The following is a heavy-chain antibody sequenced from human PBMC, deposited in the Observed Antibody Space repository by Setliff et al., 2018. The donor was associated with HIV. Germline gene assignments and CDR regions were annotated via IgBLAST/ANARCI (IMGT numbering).Heavy chain of an antibody. Sequence: LSLTCTASDDSVSTFYWNWIRQPPGKGLEWIGFIHHTGSTVSNPSLKSRVTILMDLSRNQLSLHLASVTTADTAVYFCAPGEGVASTYYHDWGQGTQVTVSS. CDR2: IHHTGST. D-gene: IGHD3-3*01. J-gene: IGHJ4*01. CDR3: APGEGVASTYYHD. V-gene: IGHV4-59*02. CDR1: DDSVSTFY.